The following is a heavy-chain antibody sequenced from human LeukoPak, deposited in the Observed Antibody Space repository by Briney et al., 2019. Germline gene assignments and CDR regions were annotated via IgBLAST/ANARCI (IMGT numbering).Heavy chain of an antibody. CDR2: IFYSGRT. D-gene: IGHD5-18*01. CDR1: GCSISSYY. J-gene: IGHJ4*02. CDR3: ARGQKYRSGYTVTELGSGYFDK. V-gene: IGHV4-59*01. Sequence: SETLSLTCSVSGCSISSYYWNWIRQPPAKGLEWSGDIFYSGRTTYNPSLKSRGTISVDTSKNQFSLRLSSVTAADTAVYYCARGQKYRSGYTVTELGSGYFDKWGQGTLVTVS.